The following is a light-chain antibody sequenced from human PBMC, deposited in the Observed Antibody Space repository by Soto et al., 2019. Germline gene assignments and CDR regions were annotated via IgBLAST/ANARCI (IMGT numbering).Light chain of an antibody. CDR1: QSVSSN. CDR2: GAS. V-gene: IGKV3-20*01. CDR3: QQYGSSPALT. Sequence: EIVMTQSPSTLSVSPGERATLSCRASQSVSSNLAWYQQKPGQAPRLLIYGASSRATGIPDRFSGSGSGTDFTLTISRLEPEDFAVYYCQQYGSSPALTFGGVAKVDI. J-gene: IGKJ4*01.